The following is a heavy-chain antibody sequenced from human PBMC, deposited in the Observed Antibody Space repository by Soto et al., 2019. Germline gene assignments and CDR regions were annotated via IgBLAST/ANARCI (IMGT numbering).Heavy chain of an antibody. J-gene: IGHJ6*02. CDR2: INAGNGNT. CDR3: ARKLTKSNYYYYGMDV. CDR1: GYTFTSYA. D-gene: IGHD1-1*01. V-gene: IGHV1-3*01. Sequence: QVQLVQSGAEVKKPGASVKVSCKASGYTFTSYAMHWVRQAPGQRLEWMGWINAGNGNTKYSQKFQGRVTITRDTSASTAYMELSSLRSEDTAVYYCARKLTKSNYYYYGMDVWGQGTTVTVSS.